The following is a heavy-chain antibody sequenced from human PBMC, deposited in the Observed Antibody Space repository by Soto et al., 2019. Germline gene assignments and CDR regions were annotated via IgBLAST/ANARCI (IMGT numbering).Heavy chain of an antibody. Sequence: SETLSLTCPFSGFYRGSYHLILVRQPPGKGLEWIASVYYTGTTNYNPSLGSRVTISIDAPENQISLKLTSVTAADTAFYYCARDTVLTGMFDLWGQGTLVNLSA. J-gene: IGHJ5*02. CDR3: ARDTVLTGMFDL. CDR2: VYYTGTT. V-gene: IGHV4-59*01. D-gene: IGHD4-17*01. CDR1: GFYRGSYH.